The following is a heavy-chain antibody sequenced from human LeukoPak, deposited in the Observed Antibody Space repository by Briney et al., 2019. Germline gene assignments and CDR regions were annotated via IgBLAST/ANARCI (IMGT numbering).Heavy chain of an antibody. J-gene: IGHJ4*02. V-gene: IGHV1-69*04. CDR1: GGTFSSYA. CDR2: IIPILGIA. CDR3: AIHLEMATNDY. D-gene: IGHD5-24*01. Sequence: SVKVSRKASGGTFSSYAISWVRQAPGQGLEWMGRIIPILGIANYAQKFQGRVTITADQSTSTAYVELSSLSSEDTAVYFCAIHLEMATNDYWGQGTLVTVSS.